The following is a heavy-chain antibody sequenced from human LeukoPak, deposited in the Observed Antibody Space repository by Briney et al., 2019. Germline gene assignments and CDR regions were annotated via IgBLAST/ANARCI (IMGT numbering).Heavy chain of an antibody. J-gene: IGHJ4*02. CDR1: GGSFSGYY. CDR3: AGGRSSVLGY. CDR2: INHSGST. V-gene: IGHV4-34*01. D-gene: IGHD6-19*01. Sequence: MSSETLSLTCAVYGGSFSGYYWSWIRQPPGQGLEWIGEINHSGSTNYNPSLKSRVTISADTSKNQFSLKLSSVTAADTAVYYCAGGRSSVLGYWGQGTLVTVSS.